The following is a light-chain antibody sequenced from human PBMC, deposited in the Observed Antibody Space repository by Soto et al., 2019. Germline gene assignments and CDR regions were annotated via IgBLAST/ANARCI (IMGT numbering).Light chain of an antibody. J-gene: IGKJ5*01. V-gene: IGKV3D-15*01. Sequence: EVVMTQSPATLSVSPGERATLSCRASQSVGSNLAWYQQKAGQAPRLLIHGASTRATGIPARFSGSGSGTEFTLTISSLQSEDFALYYCQQYNNWPPLSFGQGTRLEIK. CDR1: QSVGSN. CDR2: GAS. CDR3: QQYNNWPPLS.